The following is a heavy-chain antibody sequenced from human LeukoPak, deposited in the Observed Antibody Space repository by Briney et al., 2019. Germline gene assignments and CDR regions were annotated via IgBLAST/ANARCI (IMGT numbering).Heavy chain of an antibody. CDR1: GGSISTYY. CDR2: ISSSGSA. V-gene: IGHV4-4*07. Sequence: SETLSLTCTVSGGSISTYYWSWIRQPAGKGLEWVGRISSSGSANYNPSLKSRLTMSVDTSKNQFSLKLTSVTAADTAVYYCARDRMYSGGDYAYYFDYWGQGTLVTVSS. D-gene: IGHD4-17*01. CDR3: ARDRMYSGGDYAYYFDY. J-gene: IGHJ4*02.